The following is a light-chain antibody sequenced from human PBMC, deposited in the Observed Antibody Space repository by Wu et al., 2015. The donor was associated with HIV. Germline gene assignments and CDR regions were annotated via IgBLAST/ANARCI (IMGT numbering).Light chain of an antibody. CDR2: SAS. V-gene: IGKV3-20*01. Sequence: EIVLTQSPGTLSLSLRQRATLSCRASQTIPGDYLAWYQQRRDQSPRLLIYSASSRASGISDRFSGSGSGTDFTLTISRLEPEDFAVYYCQQYGSSPDSFGQGTKLEIK. CDR3: QQYGSSPDS. CDR1: QTIPGDY. J-gene: IGKJ2*03.